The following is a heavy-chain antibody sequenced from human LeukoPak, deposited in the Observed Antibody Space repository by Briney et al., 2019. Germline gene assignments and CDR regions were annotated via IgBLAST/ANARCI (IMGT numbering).Heavy chain of an antibody. V-gene: IGHV3-48*03. CDR3: AGTLTTTYS. CDR2: ISNSGGDI. D-gene: IGHD4-17*01. CDR1: GFTFSSHE. J-gene: IGHJ4*02. Sequence: GGSLRLSCAASGFTFSSHEMNWVRQAPGKGLEWLSYISNSGGDINYADSVKGRFTISRDNAKNSLYLQMNSLRVEDTAVYYCAGTLTTTYSWGQGTLVTVSS.